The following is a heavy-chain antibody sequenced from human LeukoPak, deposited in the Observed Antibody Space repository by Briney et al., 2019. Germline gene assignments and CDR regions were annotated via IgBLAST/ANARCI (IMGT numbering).Heavy chain of an antibody. CDR2: IYPRDSDT. CDR3: ARQQLAFDY. Sequence: GESLKISCQGSGYSFTNYWIGWVRQMPGKGLDWMGIIYPRDSDTRYSPSFQGQVTISADKSISTAYLQWSSLKASDTAMYYCARQQLAFDYWGQGTLVTVSS. D-gene: IGHD6-6*01. CDR1: GYSFTNYW. J-gene: IGHJ4*02. V-gene: IGHV5-51*01.